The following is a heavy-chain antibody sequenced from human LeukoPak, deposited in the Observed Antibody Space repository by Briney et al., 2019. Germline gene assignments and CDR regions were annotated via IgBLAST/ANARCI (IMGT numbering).Heavy chain of an antibody. CDR1: GFTFSSYG. CDR2: ISYDGSNK. J-gene: IGHJ4*02. Sequence: GGSLGLSCAASGFTFSSYGMHWVRQAPGKGLEWVAVISYDGSNKYYADSVKGRFTISRDNSKNTLYLQMNSLRAEDTAVYYCAKDSSSWFELYYFDYWGQGTLVTVSS. D-gene: IGHD6-13*01. CDR3: AKDSSSWFELYYFDY. V-gene: IGHV3-30*18.